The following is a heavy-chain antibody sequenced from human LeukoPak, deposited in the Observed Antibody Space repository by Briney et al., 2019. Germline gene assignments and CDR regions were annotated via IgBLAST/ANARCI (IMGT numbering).Heavy chain of an antibody. CDR1: GGSISSSSYY. J-gene: IGHJ1*01. V-gene: IGHV4-39*01. D-gene: IGHD3-22*01. CDR3: ASAYYDSSGYSFQH. Sequence: SETLSLTCTVSGGSISSSSYYWGWIRQPPGKGLEWIGSIYYSGSTYYKPSLKSRVTISVDTSKNQFSLKLSSVTAADTAVYYCASAYYDSSGYSFQHWGQGTLVTVSS. CDR2: IYYSGST.